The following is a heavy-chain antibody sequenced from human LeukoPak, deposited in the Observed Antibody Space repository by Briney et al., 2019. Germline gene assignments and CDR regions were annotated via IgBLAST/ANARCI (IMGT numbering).Heavy chain of an antibody. Sequence: PGGSLRLSCAASGFTFSSYTMNWVRQAPGKGLEWVSSITRSSHFIYYADSMKGRFTISRDNAKNSLYLQMNSLRAEDTAVYYCARVRYDSSGYYSIFDYWGQGTLVTVSS. CDR1: GFTFSSYT. J-gene: IGHJ4*02. CDR2: ITRSSHFI. D-gene: IGHD3-22*01. CDR3: ARVRYDSSGYYSIFDY. V-gene: IGHV3-21*01.